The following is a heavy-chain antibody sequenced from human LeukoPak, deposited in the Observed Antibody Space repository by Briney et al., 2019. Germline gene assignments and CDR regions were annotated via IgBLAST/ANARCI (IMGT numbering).Heavy chain of an antibody. D-gene: IGHD6-19*01. Sequence: GRSLRLSCAASGFTFSSYGMRWVRQAPGKGLGWVAVISYDGSNKYYADSVKGRFTISRDNSKNTLYLQMNSLRAEDTAVYYCAKDLSSSGWYRRHYYGMDVWGQGTTVTVSS. CDR1: GFTFSSYG. CDR3: AKDLSSSGWYRRHYYGMDV. CDR2: ISYDGSNK. V-gene: IGHV3-30*18. J-gene: IGHJ6*02.